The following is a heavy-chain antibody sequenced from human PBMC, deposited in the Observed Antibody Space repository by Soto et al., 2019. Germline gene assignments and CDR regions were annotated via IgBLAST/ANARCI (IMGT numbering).Heavy chain of an antibody. CDR2: IIPIFGTA. Sequence: ASVKVSCKASGGTFSSYAISWVRQAPGQGLEWMGGIIPIFGTANYAQKFQGRVTITADESTSTAYMELSSLRSEDTAVYYCARDLWIAVADNYYYYGMDVWGQGTTVTVSS. V-gene: IGHV1-69*13. CDR3: ARDLWIAVADNYYYYGMDV. CDR1: GGTFSSYA. J-gene: IGHJ6*02. D-gene: IGHD6-19*01.